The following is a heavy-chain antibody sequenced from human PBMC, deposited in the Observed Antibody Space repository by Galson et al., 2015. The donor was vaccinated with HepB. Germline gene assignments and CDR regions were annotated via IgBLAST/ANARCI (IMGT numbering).Heavy chain of an antibody. V-gene: IGHV1-2*04. J-gene: IGHJ6*02. CDR3: ARAYYGSGSLTPPIYGMDV. CDR2: INPNSGGT. CDR1: GSTFTGYY. D-gene: IGHD3-10*01. Sequence: SVTVSCKASGSTFTGYYMHWVRQAPGQGLEWMGWINPNSGGTNYAQKFQGWVTMTRDTSISTAYMELSRLRSDDTAVYYCARAYYGSGSLTPPIYGMDVWGQGTTVTVSS.